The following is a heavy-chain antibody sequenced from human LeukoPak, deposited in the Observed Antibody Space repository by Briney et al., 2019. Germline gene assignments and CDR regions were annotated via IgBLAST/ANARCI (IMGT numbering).Heavy chain of an antibody. J-gene: IGHJ4*02. V-gene: IGHV1-18*01. CDR1: GYTFTSYG. CDR3: ARDFSLDSGSSLFDY. D-gene: IGHD3-10*01. Sequence: GASVKVSCKASGYTFTSYGISWVRQAPGQGLEWMGWINPYNGNTNYAQKLQGRVTMTTDTSTSTAYMELRSLRSDDTAVYYCARDFSLDSGSSLFDYWGQGTLVTVSS. CDR2: INPYNGNT.